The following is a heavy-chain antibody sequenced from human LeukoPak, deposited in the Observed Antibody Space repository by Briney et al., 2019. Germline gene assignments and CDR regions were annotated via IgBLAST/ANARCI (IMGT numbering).Heavy chain of an antibody. CDR3: ARVSDGSGFGDY. CDR1: GFTFTNYV. J-gene: IGHJ4*02. V-gene: IGHV3-30-3*01. Sequence: PGGSLRLSCVASGFTFTNYVIHWLRQAPGKGLEWVAVVSSDGINKYYADSVKGRFTISRDNSKNTPYLQMNSLRAEDTAVYYCARVSDGSGFGDYWGQGTLVTVSS. D-gene: IGHD3-22*01. CDR2: VSSDGINK.